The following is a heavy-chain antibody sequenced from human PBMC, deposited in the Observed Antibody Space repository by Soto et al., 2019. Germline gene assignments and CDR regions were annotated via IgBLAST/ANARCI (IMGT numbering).Heavy chain of an antibody. CDR3: ARDIPNGACYLHY. CDR1: GFTFSSYW. Sequence: GGSLRLSCAASGFTFSSYWMSWVRQAPGKGLEWVANIKQDGSEKYYVDSVKGRFTISRDNTGNSLILQMNNLRAEDTAVYYCARDIPNGACYLHYWGQGTLVTVSS. CDR2: IKQDGSEK. D-gene: IGHD1-26*01. J-gene: IGHJ4*02. V-gene: IGHV3-7*01.